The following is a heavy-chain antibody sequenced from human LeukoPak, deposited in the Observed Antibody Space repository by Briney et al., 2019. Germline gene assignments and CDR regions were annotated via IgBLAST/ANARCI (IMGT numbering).Heavy chain of an antibody. CDR2: ISGSGGST. Sequence: PGGSLRLSCAASGFTFSSYAMSWVRQAPGKGLEWVSAISGSGGSTYYADSVKGRFTISRDNSKNTRYLQMNSLRAEDTAVYYCAKGDYDILTGGFLTLVFDYWGQGTLVTVSS. CDR3: AKGDYDILTGGFLTLVFDY. V-gene: IGHV3-23*01. CDR1: GFTFSSYA. D-gene: IGHD3-9*01. J-gene: IGHJ4*02.